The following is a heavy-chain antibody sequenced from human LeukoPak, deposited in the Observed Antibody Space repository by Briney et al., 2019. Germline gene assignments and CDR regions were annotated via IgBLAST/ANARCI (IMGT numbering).Heavy chain of an antibody. CDR3: AREDRQPSPLDV. V-gene: IGHV3-66*02. Sequence: GGSLRLSCAASGFTVSSNYMSWVRQAPGKGLEWVSVIYDGGSTYYADSVKGRFTMSRDNSKNTLYLQMNSLRAEDTAVYYCAREDRQPSPLDVWGRGTTVSVSS. J-gene: IGHJ6*04. D-gene: IGHD5-18*01. CDR2: IYDGGST. CDR1: GFTVSSNY.